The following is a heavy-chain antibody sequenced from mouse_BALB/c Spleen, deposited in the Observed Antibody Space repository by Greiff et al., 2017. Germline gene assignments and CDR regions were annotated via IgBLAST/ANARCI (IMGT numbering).Heavy chain of an antibody. CDR1: GYTFSSYW. CDR3: ANYYGSEAWFAY. CDR2: ILPGSGST. D-gene: IGHD1-1*01. Sequence: VQLQESGAELMKPGASVKISCKATGYTFSSYWIEWVKQRPGHGLEWIGEILPGSGSTNYNEKFKGKATFTADTSSNTAYMQLSSLTSEDSAVYYCANYYGSEAWFAYWGQGTLVTVSA. V-gene: IGHV1-9*01. J-gene: IGHJ3*01.